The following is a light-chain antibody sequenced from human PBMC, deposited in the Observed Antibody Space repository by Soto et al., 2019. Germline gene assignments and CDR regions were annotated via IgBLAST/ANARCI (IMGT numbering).Light chain of an antibody. V-gene: IGKV2-28*01. CDR2: LGS. J-gene: IGKJ5*01. CDR1: ESPLHSNGYNY. CDR3: MQALQRT. Sequence: VITHAPRALHATPLERASRSFRSIESPLHSNGYNYLDWYLQKPGQSPQLLIYLGSYRASGVPDRFSGSGSGTDFTLKISRVEAEDVGVYYCMQALQRTCGKGTRLEIK.